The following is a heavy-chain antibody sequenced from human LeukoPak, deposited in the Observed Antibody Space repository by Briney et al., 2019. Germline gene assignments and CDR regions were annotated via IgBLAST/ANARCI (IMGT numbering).Heavy chain of an antibody. J-gene: IGHJ4*02. V-gene: IGHV1-18*01. CDR2: ISDYSGNT. D-gene: IGHD4-11*01. CDR3: ARDKDYNFDY. Sequence: ASVKVSCKASGYTFPSHGISWVRQAPGQGLEWMGWISDYSGNTNYAQEVQGRVTMTTDTSTTTAYMELRSLRSDDTAVYYCARDKDYNFDYWGQGTLVTVSS. CDR1: GYTFPSHG.